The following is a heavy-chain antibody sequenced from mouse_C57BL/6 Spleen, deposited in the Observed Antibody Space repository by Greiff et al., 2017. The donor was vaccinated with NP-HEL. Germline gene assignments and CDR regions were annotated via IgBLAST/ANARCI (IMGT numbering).Heavy chain of an antibody. CDR2: IYPGDGDT. V-gene: IGHV1-82*01. CDR1: GYAFSSSW. J-gene: IGHJ3*01. CDR3: ARNWFAY. Sequence: VQLQQSGPELVKPGASVKISCKASGYAFSSSWMNWVKQRPGKGLEWIGRIYPGDGDTNYNGKFKGKATLTADKSSSTAYLQLSSLTSEDSAVYFCARNWFAYWGQGTLVTVSA.